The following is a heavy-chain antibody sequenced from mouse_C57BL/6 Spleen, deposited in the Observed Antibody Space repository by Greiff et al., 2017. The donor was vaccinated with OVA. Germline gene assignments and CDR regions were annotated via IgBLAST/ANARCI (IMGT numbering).Heavy chain of an antibody. CDR3: ARSGRDYFDY. V-gene: IGHV1-64*01. CDR1: GYTFTSYW. Sequence: QVQLQQPGAELVKPGASVKLSCKASGYTFTSYWMHWVKQRPGQGLEWIGMIHPNSGSTNYNEKFKSKATLTVDKSSTTAYMQLSSLTSEDSAVYYCARSGRDYFDYWGQGTTLTVSS. CDR2: IHPNSGST. J-gene: IGHJ2*01.